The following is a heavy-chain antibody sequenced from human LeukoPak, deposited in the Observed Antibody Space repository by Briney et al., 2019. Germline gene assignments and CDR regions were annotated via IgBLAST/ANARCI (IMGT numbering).Heavy chain of an antibody. V-gene: IGHV4-59*01. J-gene: IGHJ4*02. D-gene: IGHD3-22*01. CDR2: IYYSGST. Sequence: SETLSLTCTVSGGSISSYYWSWIRQPPGKGLEWIGYIYYSGSTNYNPSLKSRVTISVDTSKNQFSLKLSSVTAADTAVYCCASSYDSRWTMDYWGQGTLVTVSS. CDR1: GGSISSYY. CDR3: ASSYDSRWTMDY.